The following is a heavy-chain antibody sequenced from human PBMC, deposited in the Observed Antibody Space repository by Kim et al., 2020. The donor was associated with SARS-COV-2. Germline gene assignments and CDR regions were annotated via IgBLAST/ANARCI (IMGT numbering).Heavy chain of an antibody. Sequence: GGSLRLSCAASGFTFSNAWMRWVRQAPGKGLEWVGRIKSKTDGGTTDYAAPVKGRFTISRDDSKNTLYLQMNSLKTEDTAVYYCTTDRFNDYVWGCYRDTDDWGQGTMVTVYS. V-gene: IGHV3-15*01. D-gene: IGHD3-16*02. CDR1: GFTFSNAW. CDR3: TTDRFNDYVWGCYRDTDD. CDR2: IKSKTDGGTT. J-gene: IGHJ4*02.